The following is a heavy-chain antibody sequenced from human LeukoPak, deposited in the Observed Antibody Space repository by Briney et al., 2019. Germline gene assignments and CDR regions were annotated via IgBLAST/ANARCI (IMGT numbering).Heavy chain of an antibody. D-gene: IGHD3-10*01. V-gene: IGHV3-23*01. Sequence: GGSLRLSCAASGFTFSSYAMSWVRQAPGKGVEWVLAISGSGGSTYYADSVKGRFPISRDNSKNTLYLQMNSLRAEDTVVYYCAKERAVLLWFEPFDYWGQGTLVTVSS. CDR3: AKERAVLLWFEPFDY. CDR2: ISGSGGST. J-gene: IGHJ4*02. CDR1: GFTFSSYA.